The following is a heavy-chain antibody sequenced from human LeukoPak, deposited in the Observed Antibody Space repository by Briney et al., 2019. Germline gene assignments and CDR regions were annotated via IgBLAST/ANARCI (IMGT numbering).Heavy chain of an antibody. CDR2: IYHSGST. J-gene: IGHJ4*02. Sequence: PSETLSLTCTVSGYSISSGYYWGWIRPPPGKGLEWIGSIYHSGSTYYNPSLKSRVTISVDTSKNQFSLKLSSVTAADTAVYYCARGDALVGATPFDYWGQGTLVTVSS. CDR3: ARGDALVGATPFDY. CDR1: GYSISSGYY. V-gene: IGHV4-38-2*02. D-gene: IGHD1-26*01.